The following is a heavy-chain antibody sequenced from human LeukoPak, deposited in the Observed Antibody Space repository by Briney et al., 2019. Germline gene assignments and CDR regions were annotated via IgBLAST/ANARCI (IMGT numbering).Heavy chain of an antibody. CDR3: AKDLNLHDSSGGIRNPHDSFDL. D-gene: IGHD3-22*01. J-gene: IGHJ3*01. CDR2: ISGSGGST. V-gene: IGHV3-23*01. Sequence: PTGGSLRLSCAASRFTFSSYAMNWVRQAPGKGLEWVSSISGSGGSTYYADSVKGRFTISRDNSKNTLYLQMNSLRAEDTAVFYCAKDLNLHDSSGGIRNPHDSFDLWGQGTMVTVSS. CDR1: RFTFSSYA.